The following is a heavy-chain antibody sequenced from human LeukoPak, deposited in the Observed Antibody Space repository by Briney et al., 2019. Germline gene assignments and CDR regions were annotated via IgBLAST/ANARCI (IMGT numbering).Heavy chain of an antibody. J-gene: IGHJ4*02. V-gene: IGHV3-33*01. Sequence: KSGGSLRLSCAASGFTFSSHGMHWVRQAPGKGLEWVAVIWYDGSNKYYADSVKGRFTISRDNSKNTLYLQMNSLRVEDTAAYYCAGSIAVAGTIDYWGQGTLVTVSS. CDR1: GFTFSSHG. D-gene: IGHD6-19*01. CDR2: IWYDGSNK. CDR3: AGSIAVAGTIDY.